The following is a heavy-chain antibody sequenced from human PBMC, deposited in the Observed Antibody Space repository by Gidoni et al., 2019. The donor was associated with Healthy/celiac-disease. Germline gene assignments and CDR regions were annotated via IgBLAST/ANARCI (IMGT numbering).Heavy chain of an antibody. Sequence: QAPGKGLEWLAVISYDGSNKYYSDSVKGRFTISRDNSKNTLYLQMNSRIAEDTAVYYCAKVWMVWSGDPFNWGHGTLVTVSS. D-gene: IGHD3-3*01. V-gene: IGHV3-30*18. J-gene: IGHJ4*01. CDR3: AKVWMVWSGDPFN. CDR2: ISYDGSNK.